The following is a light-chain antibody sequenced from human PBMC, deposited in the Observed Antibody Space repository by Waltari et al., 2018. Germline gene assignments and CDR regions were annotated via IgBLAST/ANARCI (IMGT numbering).Light chain of an antibody. CDR3: QHSYSTPLT. V-gene: IGKV1-39*01. CDR2: AAS. Sequence: DIQMTKSPSSLSASVGDRVTITCPASQSISSYLSWYQQKSGKAPKLLIYAASSLQSWVPSRFSGSGSGTDFTLTISSLQPEDFATYYCQHSYSTPLTFGPGTKVDIK. CDR1: QSISSY. J-gene: IGKJ3*01.